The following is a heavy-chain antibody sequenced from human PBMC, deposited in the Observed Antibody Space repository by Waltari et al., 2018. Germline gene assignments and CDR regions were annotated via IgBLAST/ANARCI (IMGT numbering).Heavy chain of an antibody. CDR1: GGSISSSSYY. V-gene: IGHV4-39*06. CDR2: IYYSGST. J-gene: IGHJ4*02. Sequence: RLQLQESGPGLVKPSETLSLTCTVSGGSISSSSYYWGWIRQPPGKGLEWIGSIYYSGSTYYNPSLKSRVTISVDTSKNQFSLKLSSVTAADTAVYYCAGVLRYFDWLGCDYWGQGTLVTVSS. D-gene: IGHD3-9*01. CDR3: AGVLRYFDWLGCDY.